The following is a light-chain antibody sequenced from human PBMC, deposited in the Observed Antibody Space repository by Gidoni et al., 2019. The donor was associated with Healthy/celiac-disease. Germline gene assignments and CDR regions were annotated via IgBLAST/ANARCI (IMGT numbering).Light chain of an antibody. CDR3: QQSYSTPWT. Sequence: EIQRTQSPSSLSASVGDRVTITCRASQSISSYLNWYQQKPGKAPKLLIYAASSLQSGVPSRFSGSGSGTDFTLTISSLQPEDFATYYCQQSYSTPWTFGQGTKVEIK. CDR1: QSISSY. V-gene: IGKV1-39*01. J-gene: IGKJ1*01. CDR2: AAS.